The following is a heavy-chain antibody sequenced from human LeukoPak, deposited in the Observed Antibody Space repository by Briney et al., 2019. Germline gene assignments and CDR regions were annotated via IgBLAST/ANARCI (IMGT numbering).Heavy chain of an antibody. V-gene: IGHV4-34*01. CDR1: GGSFSGYY. Sequence: SETLSLTCAVCGGSFSGYYWSWIRQPPGKGLEWIGEINHSGSTNYNPSLKSRVTISVDTSKNQFSLKLSSVTAADTAVYYCARGDGYEYAFDIWGQGTMVTVSS. J-gene: IGHJ3*02. D-gene: IGHD5-24*01. CDR3: ARGDGYEYAFDI. CDR2: INHSGST.